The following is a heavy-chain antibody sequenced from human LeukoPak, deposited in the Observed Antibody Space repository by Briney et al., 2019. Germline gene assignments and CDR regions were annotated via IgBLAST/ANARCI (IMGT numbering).Heavy chain of an antibody. V-gene: IGHV4-34*01. CDR2: INHSGST. CDR1: GGSFSGYY. J-gene: IGHJ4*02. CDR3: ARGGCSNTSCYRSLHLDY. Sequence: PSETLSLTCAVYGGSFSGYYWSWIRQPPGKGLGWIGEINHSGSTNYNPSLKSRVTISVDTSKNQFSLKLSSVTAADTAVYYCARGGCSNTSCYRSLHLDYWGQGTLVTVSS. D-gene: IGHD2-2*01.